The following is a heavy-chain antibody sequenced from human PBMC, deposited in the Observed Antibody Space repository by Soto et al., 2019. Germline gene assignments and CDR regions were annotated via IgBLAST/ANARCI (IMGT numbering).Heavy chain of an antibody. V-gene: IGHV1-18*01. CDR3: ARVANFDWLPAYYMDV. CDR2: ISAYNGNT. D-gene: IGHD3-9*01. J-gene: IGHJ6*03. CDR1: GYTFTSYG. Sequence: ASVKVSCKASGYTFTSYGISWVRQAPGQGLEWMGWISAYNGNTNYAQKLQGRVTMTTDTSTSTAYMGLRSLRSDDTAVYYCARVANFDWLPAYYMDVWGKGTTVTVSS.